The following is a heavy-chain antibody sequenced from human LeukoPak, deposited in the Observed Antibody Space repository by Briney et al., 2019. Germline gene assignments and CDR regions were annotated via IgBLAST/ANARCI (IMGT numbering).Heavy chain of an antibody. CDR2: IYYSGST. Sequence: SETLSLTCTVSGGSISSYYWSWIRQPPGKGLEWIGYIYYSGSTNYNPSLKSRVTISVDTSKNQFSLKLSSVTAADTAVYYCAREGGKKWELLNWFDPWGQGTLVTVSS. CDR1: GGSISSYY. V-gene: IGHV4-59*01. D-gene: IGHD1-26*01. CDR3: AREGGKKWELLNWFDP. J-gene: IGHJ5*02.